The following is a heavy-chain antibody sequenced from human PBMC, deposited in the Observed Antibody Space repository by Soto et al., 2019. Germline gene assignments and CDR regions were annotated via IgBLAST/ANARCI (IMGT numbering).Heavy chain of an antibody. V-gene: IGHV1-69*04. CDR2: IIPILGIA. Sequence: SVKVSCKASGGTFSSYTISWVRQAPGQGLEWMGRIIPILGIANYAQKFQGRVTITADKSTSTAYMELSSLRSEDTAVYYCARDVSMEGEDYWGQGTLVTVSS. CDR1: GGTFSSYT. J-gene: IGHJ4*02. CDR3: ARDVSMEGEDY. D-gene: IGHD1-26*01.